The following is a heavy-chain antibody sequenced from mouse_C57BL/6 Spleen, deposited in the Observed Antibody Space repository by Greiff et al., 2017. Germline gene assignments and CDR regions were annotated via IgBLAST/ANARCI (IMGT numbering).Heavy chain of an antibody. CDR3: ARDYYYGSSYNY. CDR1: GFTFSDFY. CDR2: SRNKANDYTT. D-gene: IGHD1-1*01. V-gene: IGHV7-1*01. Sequence: EVHLVESGGGLVQSGRSLRLSCATSGFTFSDFYMEWVRQAPGKGLEWIAASRNKANDYTTEYSASVKGRFIVSRDTSQSILYLQMNALRAEDTAIYYCARDYYYGSSYNYWGQGTTLTVSS. J-gene: IGHJ2*01.